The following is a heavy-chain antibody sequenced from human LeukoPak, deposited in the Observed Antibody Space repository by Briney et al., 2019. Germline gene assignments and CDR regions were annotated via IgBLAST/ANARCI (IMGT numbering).Heavy chain of an antibody. D-gene: IGHD3-10*01. CDR1: GFTFGDYA. V-gene: IGHV3-9*01. CDR2: ISWNSGSI. Sequence: GGSLRLSCAASGFTFGDYAMPWVRQAPGKGLEWVSGISWNSGSICYADSVKGRFTISRDNAKNSLYLQMNSLRAEDTALYYCAKDLGGSGSWYYFDYWGQGTLVTVSS. CDR3: AKDLGGSGSWYYFDY. J-gene: IGHJ4*02.